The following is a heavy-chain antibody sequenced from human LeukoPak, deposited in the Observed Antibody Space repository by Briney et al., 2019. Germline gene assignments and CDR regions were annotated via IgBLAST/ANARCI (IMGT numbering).Heavy chain of an antibody. CDR1: GFNFSSYA. V-gene: IGHV3-33*01. D-gene: IGHD3-10*01. Sequence: PGGSLRLSCAASGFNFSSYAMHWVRQPPGKGLEWVAVIWYDGSKKYYADSVKGQFTTSRDNSKNTLYLQMNSLRAEDTAVYYCARGNYDGSGFFDYWGQGTLVTVSS. CDR3: ARGNYDGSGFFDY. J-gene: IGHJ4*02. CDR2: IWYDGSKK.